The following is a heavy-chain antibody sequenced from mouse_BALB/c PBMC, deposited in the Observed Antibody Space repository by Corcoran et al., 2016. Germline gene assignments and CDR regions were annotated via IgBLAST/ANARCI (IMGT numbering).Heavy chain of an antibody. CDR1: GFNIKDYY. J-gene: IGHJ3*01. V-gene: IGHV14-1*02. D-gene: IGHD1-1*01. CDR2: IDPENGNT. Sequence: EVQLQQSGAELVRPGALVKLSCKASGFNIKDYYMHWVKQRPEQGLEWIGWIDPENGNTIYDPKFQGKASITADTSSNTAYLQLSSLTSEDTAVYYCLIATVVDAYWGQGTLVTVSA. CDR3: LIATVVDAY.